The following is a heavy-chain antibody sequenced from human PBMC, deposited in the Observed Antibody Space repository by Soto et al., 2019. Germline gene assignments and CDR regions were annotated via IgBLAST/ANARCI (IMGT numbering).Heavy chain of an antibody. V-gene: IGHV4-34*01. CDR2: INRSGST. Sequence: QVQLQQWGAGLLKPSETLSLTCAVYGGSLSGYYWSWIRQPPGKGLEWIGEINRSGSTNYIPSLRSRVITSVDTSKNQCSLKLSSVTAADTAVYYCARGLLGGAATWGQGTLVTVSS. CDR1: GGSLSGYY. J-gene: IGHJ5*02. D-gene: IGHD3-16*01. CDR3: ARGLLGGAAT.